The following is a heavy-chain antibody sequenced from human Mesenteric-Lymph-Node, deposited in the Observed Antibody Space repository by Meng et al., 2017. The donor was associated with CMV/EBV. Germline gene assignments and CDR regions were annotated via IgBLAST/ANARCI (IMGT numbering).Heavy chain of an antibody. Sequence: SETLSLTCTVSGGSISSYYWSWIRQPPGKGLEWIGYIYYSGSTNYNPSLKSRVTISVDTSKNQFSLKLSSVTAADTAVYYCARGFDWYSGSYYVYWGQGTLVTVSS. CDR2: IYYSGST. J-gene: IGHJ4*02. V-gene: IGHV4-59*01. CDR3: ARGFDWYSGSYYVY. D-gene: IGHD1-26*01. CDR1: GGSISSYY.